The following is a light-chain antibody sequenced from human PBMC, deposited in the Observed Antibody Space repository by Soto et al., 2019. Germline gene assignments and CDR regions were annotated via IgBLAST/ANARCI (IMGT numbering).Light chain of an antibody. CDR1: QSLLHSNGYNY. CDR2: LGS. Sequence: DIVMTQSPLSLPVTPGEPASISCRSSQSLLHSNGYNYLDWYLQKPGQSPQLLIYLGSNRASGGPDRFGGSGSGTDFTLKISRVEAEDVGVYYCMQALQTPRTFGQGTKVEIK. CDR3: MQALQTPRT. J-gene: IGKJ1*01. V-gene: IGKV2-28*01.